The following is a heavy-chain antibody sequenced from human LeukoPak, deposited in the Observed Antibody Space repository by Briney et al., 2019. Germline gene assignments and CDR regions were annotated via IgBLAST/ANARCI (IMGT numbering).Heavy chain of an antibody. D-gene: IGHD5-18*01. CDR3: VPLHSYGPVGLGY. V-gene: IGHV3-64D*09. Sequence: RGSLRLSCSASEFTFSSYAMHWVRQAPGKGLEYVSAISSNGGSTYYADSVKGRFTISRDNSKNTLYLQMSSLRAEDTAVYYCVPLHSYGPVGLGYWGQGTLVTVS. J-gene: IGHJ4*02. CDR2: ISSNGGST. CDR1: EFTFSSYA.